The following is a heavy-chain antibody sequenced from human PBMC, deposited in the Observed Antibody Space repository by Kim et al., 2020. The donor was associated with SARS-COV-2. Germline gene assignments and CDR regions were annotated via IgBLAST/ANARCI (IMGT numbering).Heavy chain of an antibody. D-gene: IGHD6-13*01. V-gene: IGHV4-59*01. CDR1: GGSISSYY. Sequence: SETLSLTCTVSGGSISSYYWSWIRQPPGKGLEWIGYIYYSGSTYYNPSLKSRVTISVDTSKNQFSLKLSSVTAADTAVYYCARFWAATGRRSFDYWGQGT. J-gene: IGHJ4*02. CDR3: ARFWAATGRRSFDY. CDR2: IYYSGST.